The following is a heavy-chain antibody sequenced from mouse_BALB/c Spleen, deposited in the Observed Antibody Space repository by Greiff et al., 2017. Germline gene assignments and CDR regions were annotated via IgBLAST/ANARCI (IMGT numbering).Heavy chain of an antibody. V-gene: IGHV5-17*02. CDR1: GFIFSSFG. CDR2: ISSGSSTI. D-gene: IGHD2-4*01. CDR3: SSPIYYDYAFAY. J-gene: IGHJ3*01. Sequence: EVMLVESGGGLVQPGGSRKLSCAASGFIFSSFGMHWVRQAPEKGLEWVAYISSGSSTIYYADTVKGRFTISRDNPKNTLFLQMTSLRSEDTAMYYCSSPIYYDYAFAYWGQGTLVTVSA.